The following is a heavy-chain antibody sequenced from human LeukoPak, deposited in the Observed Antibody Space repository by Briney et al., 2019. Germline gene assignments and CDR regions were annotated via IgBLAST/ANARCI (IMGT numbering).Heavy chain of an antibody. CDR2: INPNSGGT. V-gene: IGHV1-2*02. CDR1: RYTFTGYY. J-gene: IGHJ5*02. CDR3: AGSSWYGRLHGWFDP. Sequence: ASVKVSCKDPRYTFTGYYMHWVRQAPGQGLEWMGWINPNSGGTNYAQKLQGRVTMTRDTSISTAYMELSRLRSDDTAVYYCAGSSWYGRLHGWFDPWGQGTLVTVSS. D-gene: IGHD6-13*01.